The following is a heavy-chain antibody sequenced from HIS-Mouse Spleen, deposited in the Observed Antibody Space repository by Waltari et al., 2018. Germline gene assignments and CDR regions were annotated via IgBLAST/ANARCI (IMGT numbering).Heavy chain of an antibody. CDR3: AREIPYSSSWYDWYFDL. V-gene: IGHV4-39*07. Sequence: QLQLQESGPGLVKPSETLSLTCTVSGGSISSSSYYWGWIRQSPGKGLEWIGSIYYSGSTYYNPSLKNRVTISVDTSKNQFSLKLSSVTAADTAVYYCAREIPYSSSWYDWYFDLWGRGTLVTVSS. D-gene: IGHD6-13*01. CDR1: GGSISSSSYY. CDR2: IYYSGST. J-gene: IGHJ2*01.